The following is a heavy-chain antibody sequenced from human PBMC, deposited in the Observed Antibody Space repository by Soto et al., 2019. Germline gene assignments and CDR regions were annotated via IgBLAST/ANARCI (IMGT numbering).Heavy chain of an antibody. CDR1: GYTFTSYA. V-gene: IGHV1-3*01. J-gene: IGHJ6*02. D-gene: IGHD3-10*01. CDR2: INAGNGNT. Sequence: ASVKVSCKASGYTFTSYAMHWVRQAPGQRLERMRWINAGNGNTKYSQRFQGRVTITRDTSASTAYMELSSLRSEDTAVYYCARDLYYYGSGRLGYYYYYGMDVWGQGTTVTVSS. CDR3: ARDLYYYGSGRLGYYYYYGMDV.